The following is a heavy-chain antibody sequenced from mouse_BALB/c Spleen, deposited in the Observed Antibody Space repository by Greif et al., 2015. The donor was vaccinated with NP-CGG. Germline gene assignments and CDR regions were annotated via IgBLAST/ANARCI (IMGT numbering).Heavy chain of an antibody. CDR1: GFTFSSYG. CDR3: ARPYYDYDGAWFAY. J-gene: IGHJ3*01. D-gene: IGHD2-4*01. V-gene: IGHV5-6*01. CDR2: ISSGGSYT. Sequence: DVHLVESGGDLVKPGGSLKLSCAASGFTFSSYGMSWVRQTPDKRLEWVATISSGGSYTYYPDSVKGRFTISRDNAKNTLYLQMSSLKSEDTAMYYCARPYYDYDGAWFAYWGQGTLVTVSA.